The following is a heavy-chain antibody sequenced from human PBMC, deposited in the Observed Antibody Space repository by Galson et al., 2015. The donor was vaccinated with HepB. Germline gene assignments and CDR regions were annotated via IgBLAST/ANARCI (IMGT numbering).Heavy chain of an antibody. CDR3: ATHASWFDP. J-gene: IGHJ5*02. Sequence: ETLSLTCSVSGGSISSGAYYWGWIRQSPGGGLEWIGSIYYTGNTYYNPSLKSRITISIDTSKNLVSLSLTSVTAADTAVYYCATHASWFDPWGRGTLVTVSS. CDR2: IYYTGNT. CDR1: GGSISSGAYY. V-gene: IGHV4-39*01. D-gene: IGHD3-16*01.